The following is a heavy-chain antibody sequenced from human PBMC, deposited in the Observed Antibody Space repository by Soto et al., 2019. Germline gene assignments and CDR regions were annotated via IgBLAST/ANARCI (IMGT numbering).Heavy chain of an antibody. V-gene: IGHV1-69*02. CDR1: GGTFSSYT. D-gene: IGHD2-2*01. CDR3: ARGGIVVVPAPHLFDY. Sequence: ASVKVSCKSSGGTFSSYTISWVRQAPGQGLEWMGRIIPILGIANYAQKFQGWVTMTRDTSISTAYMELSRLRSDDTAVYYCARGGIVVVPAPHLFDYWGQGTLVTVSS. J-gene: IGHJ4*02. CDR2: IIPILGIA.